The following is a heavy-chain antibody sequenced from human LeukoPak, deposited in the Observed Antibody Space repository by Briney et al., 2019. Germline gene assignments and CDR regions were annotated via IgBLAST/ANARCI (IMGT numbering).Heavy chain of an antibody. V-gene: IGHV1-2*02. CDR1: GYTFTGNY. CDR2: INPNSGGT. Sequence: APVTVSCKASGYTFTGNYMHWVRQAPGQGLEWMGWINPNSGGTNYAQKFQGRVTMTRDTSISTAYMELSRLRSDDTAVYYCARGSSGGSYLPYYFDYWGQGTLVTVSS. CDR3: ARGSSGGSYLPYYFDY. D-gene: IGHD1-26*01. J-gene: IGHJ4*02.